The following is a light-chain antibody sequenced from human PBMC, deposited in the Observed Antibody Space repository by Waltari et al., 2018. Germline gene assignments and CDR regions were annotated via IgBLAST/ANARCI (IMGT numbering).Light chain of an antibody. Sequence: ELVLTQSPATLSLSPGERAALSCRASQNVGSQLAWYQQRPGQAPRLIIDDVSNRATGIPARFSGSGSGTDFTLTISSLEPEDFAVYYCQQRDSWPLTFGGGTKVEIK. CDR1: QNVGSQ. CDR2: DVS. CDR3: QQRDSWPLT. J-gene: IGKJ4*01. V-gene: IGKV3-11*01.